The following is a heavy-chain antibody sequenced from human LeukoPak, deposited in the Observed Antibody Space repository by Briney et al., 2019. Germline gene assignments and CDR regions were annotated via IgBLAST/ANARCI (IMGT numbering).Heavy chain of an antibody. J-gene: IGHJ4*02. D-gene: IGHD6-6*01. V-gene: IGHV5-51*01. Sequence: GESPKISCKGSGYSFTSYWIGWVRQMPGKGLEWMGIIYPGDSDTRYSPSFQGQVTISADKSISTAYLQWSSLKASDTAMYYCASLGPSIAARLPWDYWGQGTLVTVSS. CDR2: IYPGDSDT. CDR1: GYSFTSYW. CDR3: ASLGPSIAARLPWDY.